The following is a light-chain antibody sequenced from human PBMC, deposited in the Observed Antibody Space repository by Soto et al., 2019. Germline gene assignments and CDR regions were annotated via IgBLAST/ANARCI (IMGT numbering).Light chain of an antibody. Sequence: DIQMTQSPSSLSASVAARATITCRASQSISSYLNWYQQKPGKAPKLLIYAASSLQSGVPSRFSGSGSGTDFTLTISSLQPEDFATYYCQQSYSTPYNFGQGTKVDIK. V-gene: IGKV1-39*01. CDR1: QSISSY. CDR2: AAS. CDR3: QQSYSTPYN. J-gene: IGKJ2*01.